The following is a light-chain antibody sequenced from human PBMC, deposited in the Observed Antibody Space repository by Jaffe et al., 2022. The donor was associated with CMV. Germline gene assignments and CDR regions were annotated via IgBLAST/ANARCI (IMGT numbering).Light chain of an antibody. Sequence: DVVMTQSPLSLPVTLGQPASISCRSSQSLVDSNGNTYLNWFQQRPGQSPRRLIYKVSNRDSGVPDRFSGSGSGTDFTLKISRVEAEDVGLYYCMQGTHWPTFGQGTKVEIK. CDR3: MQGTHWPT. CDR2: KVS. J-gene: IGKJ1*01. V-gene: IGKV2-30*01. CDR1: QSLVDSNGNTY.